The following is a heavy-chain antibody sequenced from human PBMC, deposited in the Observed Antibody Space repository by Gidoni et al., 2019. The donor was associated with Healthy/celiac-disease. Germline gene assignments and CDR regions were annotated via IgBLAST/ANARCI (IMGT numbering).Heavy chain of an antibody. J-gene: IGHJ3*02. CDR3: ARAPFGAFDI. Sequence: QVQLQESGPGLVKPSQTLSLTCTVSGGSISSGSYYWSWIRQPAGKGLEWIGRIYTSGSTNYNPSLKSRVTISVDTSKNQFSLKLSSVTAADTAVYYCARAPFGAFDIWGQGTMVTVSS. D-gene: IGHD3-3*01. V-gene: IGHV4-61*02. CDR2: IYTSGST. CDR1: GGSISSGSYY.